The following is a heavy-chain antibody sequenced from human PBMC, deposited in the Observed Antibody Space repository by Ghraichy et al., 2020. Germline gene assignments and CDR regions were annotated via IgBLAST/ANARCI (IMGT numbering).Heavy chain of an antibody. Sequence: GGSLRLSCAASGFSFPNAWINWVRQAPGQGLEWVARIRSGGTTDYAAPVKGRFTISRDDRDSTVDLQMSSLKAEDTGVYYCITDLRVWSGFGRYWGRGTLVTVSS. D-gene: IGHD3-3*01. CDR2: IRSGGTT. CDR3: ITDLRVWSGFGRY. V-gene: IGHV3-15*07. J-gene: IGHJ4*02. CDR1: GFSFPNAW.